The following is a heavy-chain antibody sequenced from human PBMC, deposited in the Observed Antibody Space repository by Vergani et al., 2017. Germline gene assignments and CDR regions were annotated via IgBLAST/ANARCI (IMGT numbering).Heavy chain of an antibody. CDR3: ARADRGDCSSTSCFTDYHYYYYMDV. D-gene: IGHD2-2*01. V-gene: IGHV1-3*01. CDR2: INAGNGNT. J-gene: IGHJ6*03. Sequence: QVQLVQSGAEVKKPGASVKVSCKASGYTFTSYAMHWVRQAPGQRLEWMGWINAGNGNTKYSQKFQGRVTITRDTSASTAYMELSSLRSEDTAVYYCARADRGDCSSTSCFTDYHYYYYMDVWGKGTTVTVSS. CDR1: GYTFTSYA.